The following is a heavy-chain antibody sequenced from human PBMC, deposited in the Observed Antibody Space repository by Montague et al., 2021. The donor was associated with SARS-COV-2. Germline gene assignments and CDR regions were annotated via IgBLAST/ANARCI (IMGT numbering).Heavy chain of an antibody. CDR2: ISSDGGVN. CDR3: ARDSEQLPPGAFDI. J-gene: IGHJ3*02. CDR1: GFDFNSYP. V-gene: IGHV3-30*04. Sequence: SLRLSCAASGFDFNSYPMHWVRQTPGKGLEWVAVISSDGGVNYSADSVKGRFTISRDNSKNTLFLEMHSLRAEDTAVYYCARDSEQLPPGAFDIWGQGTEVTVSS. D-gene: IGHD1/OR15-1a*01.